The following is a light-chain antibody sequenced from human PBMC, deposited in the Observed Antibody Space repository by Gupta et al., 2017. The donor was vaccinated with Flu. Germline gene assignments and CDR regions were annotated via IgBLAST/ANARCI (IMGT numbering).Light chain of an antibody. CDR1: SSDIGHHDY. J-gene: IGLJ3*02. Sequence: QSALTQPASVSVSPGQSITISCAGASSDIGHHDYVSWYQQHPGKAPKLIIYEVYSRPSGISNRFSGSRSGNTASLTISGLQAEDEAHYACASYTNTGVRVFGGGTKVTVL. CDR2: EVY. V-gene: IGLV2-14*01. CDR3: ASYTNTGVRV.